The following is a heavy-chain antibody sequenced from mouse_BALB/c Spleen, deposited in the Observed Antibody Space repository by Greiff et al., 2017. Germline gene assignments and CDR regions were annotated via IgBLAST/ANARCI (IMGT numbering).Heavy chain of an antibody. V-gene: IGHV5-17*02. CDR1: GFTFSSFG. D-gene: IGHD1-1*01. J-gene: IGHJ2*01. Sequence: EVQLVESGGGLVQPGGSRKLSCAASGFTFSSFGMHWVRQAPEKGLEWVAYISSGSSTIYYADTVKGRFTISRDNPKNALFLPMTSLRSEDTAMYYCARSKVYYGYIDYWGQGTTLTVSS. CDR2: ISSGSSTI. CDR3: ARSKVYYGYIDY.